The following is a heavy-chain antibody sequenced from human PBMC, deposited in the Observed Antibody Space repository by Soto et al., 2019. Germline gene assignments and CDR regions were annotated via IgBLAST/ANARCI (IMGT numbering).Heavy chain of an antibody. J-gene: IGHJ4*02. Sequence: GGSLRLSCAASGFTFSSYGMHWVRQAPGKGLEWVAVISYDGSNKYYADSVKGRFTISRDNSKNTLYLQMNSLRAEDTAVYYCAKDVLRFLEWLLFDYWGQGTLVTVSS. CDR1: GFTFSSYG. CDR3: AKDVLRFLEWLLFDY. CDR2: ISYDGSNK. D-gene: IGHD3-3*01. V-gene: IGHV3-30*18.